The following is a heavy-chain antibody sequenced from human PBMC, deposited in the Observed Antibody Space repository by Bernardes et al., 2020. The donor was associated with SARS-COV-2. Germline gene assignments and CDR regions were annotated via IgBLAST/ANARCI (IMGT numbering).Heavy chain of an antibody. J-gene: IGHJ4*02. CDR1: GFTFSDFS. CDR3: ARGKPIGSEADFDS. CDR2: ISRTFTI. D-gene: IGHD3-10*01. V-gene: IGHV3-48*02. Sequence: GGSLRLSCAASGFTFSDFSMNWVRQPPGKGLEWVSYISRTFTIYYADSVKGRFTISRDNAKKSAYLQMNSLRDEDTAVYYCARGKPIGSEADFDSWGQGTLVTVSS.